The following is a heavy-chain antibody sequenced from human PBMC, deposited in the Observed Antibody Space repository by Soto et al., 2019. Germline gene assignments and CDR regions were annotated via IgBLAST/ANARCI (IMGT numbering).Heavy chain of an antibody. V-gene: IGHV4-4*07. Sequence: SETLSLTCTVSGGSISSYYWSWIRQPAGKGLEGIGRIYTSGSTNYNPSLKSRVTMSVDTSKNQFSLKLSSVTAADTAVYYCARGRVFCSGGSCYSDSFDPWGHGTRVTVSS. CDR2: IYTSGST. CDR1: GGSISSYY. D-gene: IGHD2-15*01. CDR3: ARGRVFCSGGSCYSDSFDP. J-gene: IGHJ5*02.